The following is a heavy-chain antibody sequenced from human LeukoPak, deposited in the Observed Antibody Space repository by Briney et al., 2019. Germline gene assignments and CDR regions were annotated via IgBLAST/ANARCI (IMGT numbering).Heavy chain of an antibody. CDR3: ASSWIVVVPAAIRWVYGTDV. CDR2: MNPNSGNT. Sequence: ASVKVSCKASGYTFTSYDINWVRQATGQGLEWMGWMNPNSGNTGYAQKFQGRVTMTRNTSISTAYMELSSLRSEDTAVYYCASSWIVVVPAAIRWVYGTDVWGQGTLVTVSS. CDR1: GYTFTSYD. V-gene: IGHV1-8*01. D-gene: IGHD2-2*02. J-gene: IGHJ4*02.